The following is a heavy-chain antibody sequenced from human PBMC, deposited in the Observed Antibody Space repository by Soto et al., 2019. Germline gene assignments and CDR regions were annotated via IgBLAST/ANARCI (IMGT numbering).Heavy chain of an antibody. D-gene: IGHD6-13*01. CDR2: IWYDGSNK. J-gene: IGHJ6*02. CDR3: ARDAYSSSWYPYYYGMDV. V-gene: IGHV3-33*01. CDR1: GFTFSSYG. Sequence: QVQLVESGGGVVQPGRSLRLSCAASGFTFSSYGMHWVRQAPGKGLEWVAVIWYDGSNKYYADSVKGRFTISRDNSKNTLYLQMNSLRAEETAVCYCARDAYSSSWYPYYYGMDVWGQGTTVTVSS.